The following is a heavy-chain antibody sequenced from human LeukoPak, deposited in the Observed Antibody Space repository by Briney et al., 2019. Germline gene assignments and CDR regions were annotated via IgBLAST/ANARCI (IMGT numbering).Heavy chain of an antibody. CDR3: ARGSGVLVDPFDY. D-gene: IGHD3-10*01. Sequence: PGGSLRLSCAASGFTFSSYEMNWVRQAPGKGLEWGSYISSSGSTIYYADSVKGRFTISRDNAKNSLYLQMNGLRAEDTAVYYCARGSGVLVDPFDYWGQGTLVTVSS. CDR2: ISSSGSTI. CDR1: GFTFSSYE. V-gene: IGHV3-48*03. J-gene: IGHJ4*02.